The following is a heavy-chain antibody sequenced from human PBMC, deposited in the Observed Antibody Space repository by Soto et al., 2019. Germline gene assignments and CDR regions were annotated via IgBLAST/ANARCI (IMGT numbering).Heavy chain of an antibody. CDR3: ATSNVDSMLEY. CDR2: MFHSGGA. CDR1: DGSISTYDW. J-gene: IGHJ4*02. Sequence: SETLSLTCVVSDGSISTYDWWTWVRQPPGRGLEWIGKMFHSGGADYSPSLKSRVTISADSSKNHFSLRLTAVTAADTAVYYCATSNVDSMLEYWGQGTQVTVS. V-gene: IGHV4-4*02. D-gene: IGHD2-2*01.